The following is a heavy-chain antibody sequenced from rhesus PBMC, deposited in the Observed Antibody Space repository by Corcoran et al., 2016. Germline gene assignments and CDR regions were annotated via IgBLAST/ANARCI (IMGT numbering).Heavy chain of an antibody. CDR2: IYNGGGST. CDR1: GASISTHY. V-gene: IGHV4S2*01. D-gene: IGHD1-44*01. J-gene: IGHJ4*01. Sequence: QVQLQESGPGLVKPSETLPLTCAVSGASISTHYWNWIRQAPGKGLEWVGRIYNGGGSTDYNPSLKSRVTFSIDTSKNQFSLKLTSVTAADTAVYYCARGDRIVGCDYWGQGVLVTVSS. CDR3: ARGDRIVGCDY.